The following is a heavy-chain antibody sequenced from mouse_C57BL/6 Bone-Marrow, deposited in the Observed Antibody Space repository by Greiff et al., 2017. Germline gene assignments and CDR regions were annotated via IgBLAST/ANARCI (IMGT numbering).Heavy chain of an antibody. J-gene: IGHJ3*01. CDR1: GYTFTDYN. CDR2: INPNNGGT. D-gene: IGHD1-1*01. V-gene: IGHV1-18*01. CDR3: ARSITTRAWFAY. Sequence: EVQLVESGPELVKPGASVKIPCKASGYTFTDYNMDWVKQSHGKSLEWIGDINPNNGGTIYNQKFKGKATLTVDKSSSTAYMELRSLTSEDTAVYYCARSITTRAWFAYWGQGTLVTVSA.